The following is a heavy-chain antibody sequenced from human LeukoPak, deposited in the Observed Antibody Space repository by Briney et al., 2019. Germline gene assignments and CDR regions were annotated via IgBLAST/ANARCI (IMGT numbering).Heavy chain of an antibody. V-gene: IGHV1-69*13. CDR2: IIPIFGTA. CDR3: ARTVVTYLDY. D-gene: IGHD4-23*01. CDR1: GYIFTTYA. Sequence: GASVKVSCKASGYIFTTYAITWVRQAPGQGLEWMGGIIPIFGTANYAQKFQGRVTITADESTSTAYMELSSLRSEDTAVYYCARTVVTYLDYWGQGTLVTVSS. J-gene: IGHJ4*02.